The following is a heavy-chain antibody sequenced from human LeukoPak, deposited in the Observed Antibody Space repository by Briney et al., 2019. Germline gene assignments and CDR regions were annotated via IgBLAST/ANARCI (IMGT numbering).Heavy chain of an antibody. CDR1: GFTFSTYA. Sequence: GGSLRLPCAASGFTFSTYAMSWVRQAPGKGLEWVSAISSSGGSTYYADSVKGRFTISRDNSKNTLYLQMNSLRAEDTAVYYCAKYCGYSSSWYKLGFDYWGQGTLVTVSS. V-gene: IGHV3-23*01. CDR2: ISSSGGST. J-gene: IGHJ4*02. D-gene: IGHD6-13*01. CDR3: AKYCGYSSSWYKLGFDY.